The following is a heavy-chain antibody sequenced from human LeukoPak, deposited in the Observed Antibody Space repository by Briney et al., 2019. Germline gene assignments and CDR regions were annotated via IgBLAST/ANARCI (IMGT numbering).Heavy chain of an antibody. CDR3: AKASNIYDILVSAFDS. CDR1: GDTSSNYV. J-gene: IGHJ4*02. CDR2: IIPFFGTP. D-gene: IGHD3-9*01. Sequence: ASVKVSCKASGDTSSNYVVNWVRQAPGQGLEWMGRIIPFFGTPNYAQKFQGRLIMTADKSTNTAYMELSSLRCEDTAMYYCAKASNIYDILVSAFDSWGQGTLVTVSS. V-gene: IGHV1-69*06.